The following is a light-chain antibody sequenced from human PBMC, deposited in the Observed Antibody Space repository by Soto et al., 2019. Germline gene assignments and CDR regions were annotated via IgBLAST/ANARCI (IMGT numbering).Light chain of an antibody. V-gene: IGLV2-11*01. Sequence: QSVLTQPRSVSGSPGQSVTISCTGTSSDVGDYNLVSWYQQHPGKAPKLILYDVSKRPSGVPDRFSGSKSGNTASLTISGLQGDDEADFYCCSYAGSFIWLFGGGTKVTVL. CDR3: CSYAGSFIWL. J-gene: IGLJ3*02. CDR2: DVS. CDR1: SSDVGDYNL.